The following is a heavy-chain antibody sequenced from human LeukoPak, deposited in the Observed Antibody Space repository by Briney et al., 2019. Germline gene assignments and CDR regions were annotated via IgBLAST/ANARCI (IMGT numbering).Heavy chain of an antibody. Sequence: PSETLSLTCTVSGGSISGYYWSWIRQPPGKGLEWIGFISYSGGTNYNPSLKSRVTISVDTSKNQFSLKLNSVTAADTAVYYCARHGGSYTFDYWGQGTLVTVSP. J-gene: IGHJ4*02. D-gene: IGHD1-26*01. CDR1: GGSISGYY. CDR2: ISYSGGT. CDR3: ARHGGSYTFDY. V-gene: IGHV4-59*08.